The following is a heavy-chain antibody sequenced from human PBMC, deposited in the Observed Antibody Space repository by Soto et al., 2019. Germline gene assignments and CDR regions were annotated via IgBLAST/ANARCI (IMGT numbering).Heavy chain of an antibody. V-gene: IGHV3-66*01. CDR1: GFTASSNY. J-gene: IGHJ4*02. Sequence: GGSLRLSCAASGFTASSNYMSWVRQAPGKGLEWVSVIYSGGSTYYADSVKGRFTISRDNSKNTLYLQMNSLRADDTAVYYCVRDDVGVGIDSWGLGTLVTVSS. CDR2: IYSGGST. D-gene: IGHD1-26*01. CDR3: VRDDVGVGIDS.